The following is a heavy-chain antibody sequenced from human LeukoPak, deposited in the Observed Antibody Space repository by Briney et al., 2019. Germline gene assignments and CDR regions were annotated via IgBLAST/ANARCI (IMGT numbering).Heavy chain of an antibody. CDR1: GGSISTYY. CDR3: AQIILVAGTGGS. CDR2: NHYTGST. D-gene: IGHD6-19*01. V-gene: IGHV4-59*08. Sequence: KASETLSLTCTVFGGSISTYYWTWIRQPPGKGLEWIGYNHYTGSTNHNPSLKSRVTISVDTSKNQFSLKLSSVTAADTAVYYCAQIILVAGTGGSWGQGTLVTVSS. J-gene: IGHJ5*02.